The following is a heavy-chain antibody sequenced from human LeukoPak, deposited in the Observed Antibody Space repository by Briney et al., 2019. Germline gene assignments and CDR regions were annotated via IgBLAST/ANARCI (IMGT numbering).Heavy chain of an antibody. Sequence: PGRSLRLSCTASGFRFSSSGIHWARQTPGKGLEWVALVSYDGSNKDYADSVKGQFTISRDNSKNTVYLQINSLRAEDTAVYYCAREMGSVYFDYWGQGTPVTVSS. J-gene: IGHJ4*02. D-gene: IGHD3-10*01. CDR2: VSYDGSNK. CDR3: AREMGSVYFDY. CDR1: GFRFSSSG. V-gene: IGHV3-33*01.